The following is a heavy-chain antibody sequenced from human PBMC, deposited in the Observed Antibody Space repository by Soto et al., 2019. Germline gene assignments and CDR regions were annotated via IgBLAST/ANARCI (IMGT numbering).Heavy chain of an antibody. J-gene: IGHJ4*02. CDR1: GGTFSSYA. D-gene: IGHD6-13*01. V-gene: IGHV1-69*13. CDR2: IIPIFGTA. Sequence: GASVKVSCKASGGTFSSYAISWVRQAPGQGLEWMGGIIPIFGTANYAQKFQGRVTITADESTSTAYMELSSLRSEDTAVYYCARYSRVRIAAADYFDYWGQGTLVTVSS. CDR3: ARYSRVRIAAADYFDY.